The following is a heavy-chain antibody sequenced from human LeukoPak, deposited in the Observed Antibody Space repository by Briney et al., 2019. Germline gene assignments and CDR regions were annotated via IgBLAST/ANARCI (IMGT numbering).Heavy chain of an antibody. J-gene: IGHJ4*02. V-gene: IGHV3-64*01. CDR2: ISTDGGGT. CDR3: ARYSSGSCYDY. D-gene: IGHD6-13*01. Sequence: GGSLRLSCAAPGFTFTPYAMHWVRQAPGRGLEYVSAISTDGGGTYYANSVKGRFTISRDNSKNTLYLQMGSLRVEDMAVYYCARYSSGSCYDYWGQGTLVTVSS. CDR1: GFTFTPYA.